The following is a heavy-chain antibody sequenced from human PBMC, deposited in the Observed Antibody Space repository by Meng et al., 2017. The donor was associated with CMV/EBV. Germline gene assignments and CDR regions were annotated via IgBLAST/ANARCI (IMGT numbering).Heavy chain of an antibody. J-gene: IGHJ5*02. CDR1: GFTFSSYW. Sequence: GEVVGAGGGLVQPGGSLILSCAASGFTFSSYWMHWVRQAPGKGLVWVSRINSDGSSTSYADSVKGRFTISRDNAKNTLYLQMNSLRAEDTAVYYCARDRLLGWFDPWGQGTLVTVSS. CDR3: ARDRLLGWFDP. V-gene: IGHV3-74*01. D-gene: IGHD7-27*01. CDR2: INSDGSST.